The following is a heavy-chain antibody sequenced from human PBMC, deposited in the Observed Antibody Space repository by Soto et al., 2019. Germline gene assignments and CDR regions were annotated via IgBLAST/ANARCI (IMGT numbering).Heavy chain of an antibody. D-gene: IGHD4-17*01. CDR1: GFTVSSYY. Sequence: PGGSLRLSCAASGFTVSSYYMSWVRQAPGKGLEWVSVLYTGGSTYYADSVNGRLTISRHNSENTLYLQMNSLRVEDTAVYYCTRGDLTVVWGKGITITVS. J-gene: IGHJ6*03. V-gene: IGHV3-53*04. CDR2: LYTGGST. CDR3: TRGDLTVV.